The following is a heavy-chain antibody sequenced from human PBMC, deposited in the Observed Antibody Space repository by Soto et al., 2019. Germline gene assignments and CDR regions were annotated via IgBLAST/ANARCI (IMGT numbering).Heavy chain of an antibody. J-gene: IGHJ4*02. CDR1: GFTFSTYD. D-gene: IGHD6-6*01. CDR3: ARGRGYGSSSGVFDY. V-gene: IGHV3-13*01. CDR2: IGIGGDT. Sequence: GGSLRLSCVASGFTFSTYDMHWARQSTGKGLEWVSGIGIGGDTHYLGSVKGRFTISRENVRNSFYLQMNSLRAEDTAVYFCARGRGYGSSSGVFDYWGQGSLVTVSS.